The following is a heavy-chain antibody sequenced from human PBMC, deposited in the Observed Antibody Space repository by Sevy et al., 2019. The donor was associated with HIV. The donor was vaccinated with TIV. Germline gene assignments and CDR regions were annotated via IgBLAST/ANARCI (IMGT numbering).Heavy chain of an antibody. D-gene: IGHD2-15*01. J-gene: IGHJ4*02. CDR3: ARRSAAGGLPLDY. CDR2: ISGYNGNT. Sequence: GASVKVSCKTSGYMFTTYGINWVRQAPGQGLEWMGWISGYNGNTKYGQKFEGRVTMTIDTSSTTAYMELRSLRADDTAVYFCARRSAAGGLPLDYWGQGTLVTVSS. V-gene: IGHV1-18*01. CDR1: GYMFTTYG.